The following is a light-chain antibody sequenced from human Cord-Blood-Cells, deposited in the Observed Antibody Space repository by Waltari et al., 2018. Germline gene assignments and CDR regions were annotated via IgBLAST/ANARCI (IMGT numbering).Light chain of an antibody. Sequence: DIVMTQSPDSLAVSLGERATINCKSSQSVLYSSNNKNYLAWYQQKPGQPPKLLIYWASTRESGVPDRFSGSGSGTDFTLTISSLQAEDVAVYYCQQYYSTPFTFGGGTKEEIK. J-gene: IGKJ4*01. V-gene: IGKV4-1*01. CDR2: WAS. CDR3: QQYYSTPFT. CDR1: QSVLYSSNNKNY.